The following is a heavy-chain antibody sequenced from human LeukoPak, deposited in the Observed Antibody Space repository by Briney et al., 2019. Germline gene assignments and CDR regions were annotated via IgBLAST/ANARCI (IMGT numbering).Heavy chain of an antibody. V-gene: IGHV4-38-2*01. D-gene: IGHD2-2*02. Sequence: PSETLSLTCDVSGYSISSGYYWGWIRQPPGKGLEWIGSIYHSGSTYYNPSLKSRVTISVDTSKNQFSLKLSSVTAADTAVYYCARRAYCSSTSCDTHYYYMDVWGKGTTVTVSS. CDR1: GYSISSGYY. J-gene: IGHJ6*03. CDR2: IYHSGST. CDR3: ARRAYCSSTSCDTHYYYMDV.